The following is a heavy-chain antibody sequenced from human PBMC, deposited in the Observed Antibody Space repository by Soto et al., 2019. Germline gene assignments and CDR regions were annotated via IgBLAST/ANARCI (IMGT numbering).Heavy chain of an antibody. D-gene: IGHD6-13*01. CDR1: GYTFTGYY. J-gene: IGHJ4*02. Sequence: QVQLVQSGAEVKKPGASVKVSCKASGYTFTGYYMHWVRQAPGQGLEWMGWINPNSGGTNYAQKFQGWVTMTRDTSISTAYMELSRLRSDDTAVYYCARDWRAHSSSWEYDYWGQGTLVTVSS. CDR3: ARDWRAHSSSWEYDY. V-gene: IGHV1-2*04. CDR2: INPNSGGT.